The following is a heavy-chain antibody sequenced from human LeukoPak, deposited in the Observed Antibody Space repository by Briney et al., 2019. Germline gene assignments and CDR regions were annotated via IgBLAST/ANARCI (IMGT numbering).Heavy chain of an antibody. CDR3: ARDLGYCSSTSCYYYYGMDV. D-gene: IGHD2-2*01. V-gene: IGHV4-4*07. J-gene: IGHJ6*02. CDR1: GGSFSSYY. CDR2: IYTSGRT. Sequence: SETLSLTCSVSGGSFSSYYWSWIRQPAGKGLEWIGRIYTSGRTNYNPSLKSRVTMSVDTSKNQFSLKLSSVTAADTAVYYCARDLGYCSSTSCYYYYGMDVWGQGTTVTVSS.